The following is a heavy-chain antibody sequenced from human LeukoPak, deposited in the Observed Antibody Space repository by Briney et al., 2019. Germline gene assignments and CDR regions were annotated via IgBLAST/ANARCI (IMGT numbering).Heavy chain of an antibody. Sequence: SETLSLTCAVYGGSFSGYYWSWIRQPPGKGLEWIGEINHSGSTNYNPSLKSRVTISVDTSKNQFSLKLSSVTAADTAVYYCAGGYGIAAAGPPLFDYWGQGTLVTVSS. D-gene: IGHD6-13*01. CDR1: GGSFSGYY. CDR3: AGGYGIAAAGPPLFDY. CDR2: INHSGST. V-gene: IGHV4-34*01. J-gene: IGHJ4*02.